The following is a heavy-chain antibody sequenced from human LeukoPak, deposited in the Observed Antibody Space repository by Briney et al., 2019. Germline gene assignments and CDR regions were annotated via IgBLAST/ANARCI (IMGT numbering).Heavy chain of an antibody. CDR2: IYHSGST. Sequence: PSETLSLTCTVSGYSISSGYYWGLIRQPPGKGLEWIGSIYHSGSTYYNPSLKSRATISVDTSKNQFSLKLSSVTAADTAVYYGARAKRYCSSTSCYTGNWFDPWGQGTLVTVSS. CDR3: ARAKRYCSSTSCYTGNWFDP. D-gene: IGHD2-2*02. CDR1: GYSISSGYY. J-gene: IGHJ5*02. V-gene: IGHV4-38-2*02.